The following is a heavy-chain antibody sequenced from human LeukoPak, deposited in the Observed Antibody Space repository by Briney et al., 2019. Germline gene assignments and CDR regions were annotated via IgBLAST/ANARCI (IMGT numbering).Heavy chain of an antibody. CDR3: ARSSGTGTFSY. CDR1: GDSIGRSTYY. V-gene: IGHV4-39*02. Sequence: PSETLSLTCTVSGDSIGRSTYYWAWIRQPPGKGLEWIGSVYYGRSPYFNPSLESRATISVDTSKNHFSLKMSSVTAADTAVYYCARSSGTGTFSYWGQRTLVTVSS. CDR2: VYYGRSP. J-gene: IGHJ4*02. D-gene: IGHD6-25*01.